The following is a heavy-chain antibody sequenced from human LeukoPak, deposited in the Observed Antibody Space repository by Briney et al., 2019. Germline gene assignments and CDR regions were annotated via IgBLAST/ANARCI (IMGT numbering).Heavy chain of an antibody. Sequence: GGSLRLSCAASGFTFSSYAMTWVRQAPGKGLEWVSGISGSGGSTYYADSVKGRFTISRDNSKNTVFLQMNSLRAEDTAVYYCAKEEFYDFWSGYPSRHLDYWGQGTLVTVSS. CDR3: AKEEFYDFWSGYPSRHLDY. V-gene: IGHV3-23*01. J-gene: IGHJ4*02. CDR2: ISGSGGST. CDR1: GFTFSSYA. D-gene: IGHD3-3*01.